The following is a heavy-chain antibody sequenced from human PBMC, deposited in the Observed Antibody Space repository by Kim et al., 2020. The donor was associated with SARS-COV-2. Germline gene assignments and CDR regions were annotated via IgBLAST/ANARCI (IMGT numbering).Heavy chain of an antibody. CDR1: GFTFSTYA. CDR2: ISAGGVST. J-gene: IGHJ4*01. CDR3: AKDLKGVVTPEVMDY. Sequence: GGSLRLSCAASGFTFSTYAMTWVRQAPGKGLEWVSSISAGGVSTYYADSVKGRFTISRDNSKNTLYLQMNSLSAEDTAVYYCAKDLKGVVTPEVMDYWG. D-gene: IGHD2-21*02. V-gene: IGHV3-23*01.